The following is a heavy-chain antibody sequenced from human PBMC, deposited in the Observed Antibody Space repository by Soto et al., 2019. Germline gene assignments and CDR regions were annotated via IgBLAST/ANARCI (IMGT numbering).Heavy chain of an antibody. Sequence: GESLKISCKGSGYSFTSYWISWVRQMPGKGLEWMGRIDPSDSYTNYSPSFQGHVTISADKSISTAYLQWSSLKAPDTAMYYCASLSYYSHFWAPTLHYYGMDVWGQGTTVTVSS. CDR2: IDPSDSYT. CDR3: ASLSYYSHFWAPTLHYYGMDV. D-gene: IGHD3-3*02. J-gene: IGHJ6*02. CDR1: GYSFTSYW. V-gene: IGHV5-10-1*01.